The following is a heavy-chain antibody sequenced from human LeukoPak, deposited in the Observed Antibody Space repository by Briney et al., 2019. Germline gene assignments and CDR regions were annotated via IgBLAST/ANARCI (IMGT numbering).Heavy chain of an antibody. Sequence: PGGSLRLSCAASGFTFDDYAMHWVRQAPGKGLEWVSGISWNSGSIGYADSVKGRFTISRDNAKNSLYLQMNSLRAEDTALYYCAKALMVRGVMRSTYYYYGMDVWGQGTTVTVSS. D-gene: IGHD3-10*01. CDR2: ISWNSGSI. CDR1: GFTFDDYA. V-gene: IGHV3-9*01. J-gene: IGHJ6*02. CDR3: AKALMVRGVMRSTYYYYGMDV.